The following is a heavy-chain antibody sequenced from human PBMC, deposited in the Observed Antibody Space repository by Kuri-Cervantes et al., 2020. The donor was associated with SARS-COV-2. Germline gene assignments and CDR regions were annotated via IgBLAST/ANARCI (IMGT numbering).Heavy chain of an antibody. CDR1: GYTFTSYG. CDR2: ISAYNGNT. Sequence: ASVKVSCKASGYTFTSYGISWVRQAPGQGLEWMGWISAYNGNTNYAQKLQGRVTMTTDTSTSTAYMELRSLRSDDTAVYYCARGSRGTYYYDSSGYSDDAFDIWGQGTMVTVPS. D-gene: IGHD3-22*01. J-gene: IGHJ3*02. CDR3: ARGSRGTYYYDSSGYSDDAFDI. V-gene: IGHV1-18*01.